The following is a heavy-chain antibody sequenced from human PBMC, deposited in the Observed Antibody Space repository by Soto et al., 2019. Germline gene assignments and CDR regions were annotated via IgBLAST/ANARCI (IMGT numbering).Heavy chain of an antibody. CDR3: AKQGTYYDTFTGYYSLNWFDS. CDR1: GFTFSNFV. CDR2: ITGSGGTT. J-gene: IGHJ5*01. V-gene: IGHV3-23*01. D-gene: IGHD3-9*01. Sequence: EVQLLESGGGFVQPGGSLRLSCAASGFTFSNFVMPWVRQAPGKGLEWVSSITGSGGTTYYADSVKGRFTISRDNYKNTLYLQINSMRGDDTAVYYCAKQGTYYDTFTGYYSLNWFDSWGQGTLVTVSS.